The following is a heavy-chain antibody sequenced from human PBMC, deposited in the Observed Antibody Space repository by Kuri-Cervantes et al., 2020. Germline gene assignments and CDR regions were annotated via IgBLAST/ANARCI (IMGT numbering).Heavy chain of an antibody. CDR3: AKDSHAARDS. CDR1: GFTFSSYW. CDR2: IKEDGSEK. Sequence: GESLKISCAASGFTFSSYWMSWVRQAPGKGLEWVANIKEDGSEKQYADSVKGRFTISRDNAKNSLSLQMDSLRAEDTALYYCAKDSHAARDSWGQGTLGTVSS. D-gene: IGHD6-6*01. J-gene: IGHJ4*02. V-gene: IGHV3-7*03.